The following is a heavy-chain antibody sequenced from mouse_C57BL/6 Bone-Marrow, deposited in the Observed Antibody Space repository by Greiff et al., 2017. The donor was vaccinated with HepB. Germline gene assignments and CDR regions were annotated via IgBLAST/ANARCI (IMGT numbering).Heavy chain of an antibody. J-gene: IGHJ1*03. V-gene: IGHV3-6*01. CDR1: GYSITSGYY. CDR3: ARDLSNYWYFDV. D-gene: IGHD2-5*01. Sequence: EVKLQESGPGLVKPSQSLSLTCSVPGYSITSGYYWNWIRQFPGNKLEWMGYISYDGSNNYNPSLKNRISITRDTSKNQFFLKLNSVTTEDTATYYCARDLSNYWYFDVWGTGTTVTVSS. CDR2: ISYDGSN.